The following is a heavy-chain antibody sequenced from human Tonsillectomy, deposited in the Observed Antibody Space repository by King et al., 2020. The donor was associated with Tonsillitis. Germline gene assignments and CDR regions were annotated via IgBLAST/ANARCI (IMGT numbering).Heavy chain of an antibody. Sequence: VQLVESGGGVVQPGRSLRLSCAASGFTFSAYGMHWVRQAPGKGLEWVALISYDGSNKYYADSVKGRFTISRDNSKNTLHLQMNSLRAEDTAVYYCAKDRVAYCTNGVCLKESHLDYWGQGTLVTVSS. CDR3: AKDRVAYCTNGVCLKESHLDY. V-gene: IGHV3-30*18. J-gene: IGHJ4*02. CDR1: GFTFSAYG. D-gene: IGHD2-8*01. CDR2: ISYDGSNK.